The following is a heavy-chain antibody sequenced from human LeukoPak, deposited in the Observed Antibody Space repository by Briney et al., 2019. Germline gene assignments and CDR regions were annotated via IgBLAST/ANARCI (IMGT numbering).Heavy chain of an antibody. J-gene: IGHJ4*02. CDR1: GGSISSSSYY. V-gene: IGHV4-39*07. CDR2: IYYSGST. D-gene: IGHD3-22*01. CDR3: ARDLGYYDSSGYYSLTD. Sequence: SETLSLTCAVSGGSISSSSYYWGWIRQPPGTGLEWIGSIYYSGSTYYNPSLKSRVTISVDTSKNQFSLKLSSVTAADTAVYYCARDLGYYDSSGYYSLTDWGQGTLVTVSS.